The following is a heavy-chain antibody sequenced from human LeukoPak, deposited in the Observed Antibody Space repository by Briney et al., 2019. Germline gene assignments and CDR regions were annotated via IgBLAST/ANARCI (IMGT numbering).Heavy chain of an antibody. CDR3: ARHASARFDP. D-gene: IGHD6-6*01. CDR2: IYPGDSDT. J-gene: IGHJ5*02. V-gene: IGHV5-51*01. Sequence: GESLKISCKGSGYSFTNYWIGWVRQMPVKGLEWMGIIYPGDSDTRYSPSFQGQVTISADKSISTAYLQWSSLKASDTALYYCARHASARFDPWGQGTLVTVSS. CDR1: GYSFTNYW.